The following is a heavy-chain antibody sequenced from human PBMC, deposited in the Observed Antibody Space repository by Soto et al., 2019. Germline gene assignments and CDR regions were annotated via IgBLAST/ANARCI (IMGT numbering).Heavy chain of an antibody. J-gene: IGHJ5*02. CDR1: CGSISSGGYS. CDR2: IYHSGST. V-gene: IGHV4-30-2*01. CDR3: ARGRGTRWFDP. D-gene: IGHD1-1*01. Sequence: SETLSLICAVSCGSISSGGYSWSWIRQPPGKGLEWIGYIYHSGSTYYNPSLKSRVTISVDRSKNQFSLKLSSVTAADTAVYYCARGRGTRWFDPWGQGTLVTVSS.